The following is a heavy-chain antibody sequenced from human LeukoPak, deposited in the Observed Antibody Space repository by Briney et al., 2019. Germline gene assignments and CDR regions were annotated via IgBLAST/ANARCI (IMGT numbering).Heavy chain of an antibody. D-gene: IGHD2-15*01. V-gene: IGHV1-69*01. CDR2: FIPIFGTA. Sequence: VASVKVSCKASGGTFSSYAISWVRQAPGQGLEWMGGFIPIFGTANYAQKFQGRVTITADESTSTAYMELSSLRSEDTAVYYCARDLVCSGGSCYSSWGQGTLVTVSS. CDR3: ARDLVCSGGSCYSS. CDR1: GGTFSSYA. J-gene: IGHJ5*02.